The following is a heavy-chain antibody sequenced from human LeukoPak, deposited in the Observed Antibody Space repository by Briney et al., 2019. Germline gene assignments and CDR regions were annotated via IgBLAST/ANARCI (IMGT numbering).Heavy chain of an antibody. J-gene: IGHJ4*02. CDR2: IYYSGST. V-gene: IGHV4-39*07. Sequence: SETLSLTCTVSGGSISSSSYYWGWIRQPPGKGLERIGSIYYSGSTYYNPSLKSRVTISVDTSKNQFSLKLSSVTAADTAVYYCARAQGWYAFDYWGQGTLVTVSS. CDR1: GGSISSSSYY. D-gene: IGHD6-19*01. CDR3: ARAQGWYAFDY.